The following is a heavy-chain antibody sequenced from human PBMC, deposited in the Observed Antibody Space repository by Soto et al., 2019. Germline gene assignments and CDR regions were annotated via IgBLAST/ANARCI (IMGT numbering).Heavy chain of an antibody. Sequence: SVKVSCKASGGSFSSYAISWVRQAPGQGLEWMGGIIPIVGTGNYAQNFQGRVTITADESTGTAYMELSSLRSEDTAMYYCARDLRAAGRPGMDVWGQGTTVTVSS. V-gene: IGHV1-69*13. D-gene: IGHD6-13*01. CDR1: GGSFSSYA. CDR2: IIPIVGTG. CDR3: ARDLRAAGRPGMDV. J-gene: IGHJ6*02.